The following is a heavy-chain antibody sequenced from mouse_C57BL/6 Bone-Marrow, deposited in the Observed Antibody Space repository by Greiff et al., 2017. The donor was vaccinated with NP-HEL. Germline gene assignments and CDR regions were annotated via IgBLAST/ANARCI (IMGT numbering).Heavy chain of an antibody. J-gene: IGHJ4*01. CDR2: ISDGGSYT. V-gene: IGHV5-4*01. CDR3: ARDRNEYYAMDY. Sequence: EVHLVESGGGLVKPGGSLKLSCAASGFTFSSYAMSWVRQTPEKRLEWVATISDGGSYTYYPDNVKGRFTISRDNAKNNLYLQMSHLKSEDTAMYYCARDRNEYYAMDYWGQGTSVTVSS. CDR1: GFTFSSYA.